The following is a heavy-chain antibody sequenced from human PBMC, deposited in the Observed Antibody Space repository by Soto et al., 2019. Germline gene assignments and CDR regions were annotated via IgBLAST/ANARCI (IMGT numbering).Heavy chain of an antibody. CDR2: IYYSGST. J-gene: IGHJ4*02. CDR3: ARLDPYSGYEIDY. V-gene: IGHV4-61*01. D-gene: IGHD5-12*01. CDR1: GYSISSSYY. Sequence: PSETLSLTCAVSGYSISSSYYWSWIRQPPGKGLEWIGYIYYSGSTNYNPSLKSRVTISVDTSKNQFSVKLSSVTAADTAVYYCARLDPYSGYEIDYWGQGTLVTVSS.